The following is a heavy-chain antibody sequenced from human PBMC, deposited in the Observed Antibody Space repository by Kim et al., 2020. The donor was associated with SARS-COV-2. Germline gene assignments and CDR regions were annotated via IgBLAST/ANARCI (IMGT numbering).Heavy chain of an antibody. CDR2: ISYSGST. CDR3: ARRVLGPYYGMDV. CDR1: GGSISSTLYY. Sequence: SETLSLTCTVSGGSISSTLYYWGWIRQPPGKGLEWLASISYSGSTYYNPSLKSRVTISVDTSKNQFSLELRFVTAADTAVYYCARRVLGPYYGMDVWGQG. V-gene: IGHV4-39*01. J-gene: IGHJ6*02.